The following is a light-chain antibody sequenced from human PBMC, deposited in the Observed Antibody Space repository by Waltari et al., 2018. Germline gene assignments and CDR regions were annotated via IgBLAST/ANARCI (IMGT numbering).Light chain of an antibody. J-gene: IGLJ2*01. CDR1: RSYVGVYNY. Sequence: QSALTQPASVSGSPGQSITISCTGTRSYVGVYNYVSWSQQHPGKAPKLMIYDVSNRPSGVSNRFSGSKSGNTASLTISGLQAEDEADYYCSSYTSSSTLEGVVFGGGTKLTVL. CDR2: DVS. V-gene: IGLV2-14*03. CDR3: SSYTSSSTLEGVV.